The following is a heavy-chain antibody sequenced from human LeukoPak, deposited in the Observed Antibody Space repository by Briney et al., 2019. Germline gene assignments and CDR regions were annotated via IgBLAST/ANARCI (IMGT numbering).Heavy chain of an antibody. D-gene: IGHD2-2*02. V-gene: IGHV4-38-2*01. CDR3: ARAGCSSTSCYTYYFDY. J-gene: IGHJ4*02. CDR1: GYSISSGYY. Sequence: SETLSLTCAVSGYSISSGYYWGWIRQPPGKGLEWIGSIYHSGSTYYNPSLKSRVTISVDTSKNQFSLKLSSVTAADTAVYYFARAGCSSTSCYTYYFDYWGQGTLVTVSS. CDR2: IYHSGST.